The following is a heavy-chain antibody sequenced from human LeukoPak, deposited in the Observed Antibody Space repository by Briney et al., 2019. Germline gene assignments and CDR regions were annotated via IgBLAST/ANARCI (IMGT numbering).Heavy chain of an antibody. Sequence: GGSLRLSCAASGFTFSSYAMHWVRQAPGKGLEWVSAISGSGGSTYYADSVKGRFTISRDNSKNTLYLQMNSLRAEDTAVYYCAKAGGYYGSGYYFDYWGQGTLVAVSS. D-gene: IGHD3-10*01. CDR2: ISGSGGST. V-gene: IGHV3-23*01. J-gene: IGHJ4*02. CDR3: AKAGGYYGSGYYFDY. CDR1: GFTFSSYA.